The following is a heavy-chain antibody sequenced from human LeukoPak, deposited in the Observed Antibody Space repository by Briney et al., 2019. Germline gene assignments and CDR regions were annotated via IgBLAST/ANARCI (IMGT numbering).Heavy chain of an antibody. V-gene: IGHV1-8*02. CDR3: GRGRWSATGSPQFDH. CDR1: GYTFTGYY. Sequence: ASVKVSCKASGYTFTGYYMHWVRQAPGQGLEWMGWINPNSGSTGYAQQFQGRVTMTRNTSISTAYMELSSLRSDDTAVYYCGRGRWSATGSPQFDHWGQATLVTVSS. J-gene: IGHJ5*02. D-gene: IGHD2-8*02. CDR2: INPNSGST.